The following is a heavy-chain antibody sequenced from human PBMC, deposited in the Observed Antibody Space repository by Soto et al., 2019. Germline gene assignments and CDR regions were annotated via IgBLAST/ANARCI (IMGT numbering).Heavy chain of an antibody. CDR2: ISGGADTT. J-gene: IGHJ4*02. Sequence: EVQLLESGGGLVQPGGSLRLSCASSGFTFNNYAMTWVRQAPWRGLEWVSAISGGADTTSYADSVKGRFTASRDGSKNTLYLQMSSLRAEDTALYYCAKRRGGSGSLTPRVDYWGQGTLVTVSS. CDR1: GFTFNNYA. CDR3: AKRRGGSGSLTPRVDY. D-gene: IGHD3-10*01. V-gene: IGHV3-23*01.